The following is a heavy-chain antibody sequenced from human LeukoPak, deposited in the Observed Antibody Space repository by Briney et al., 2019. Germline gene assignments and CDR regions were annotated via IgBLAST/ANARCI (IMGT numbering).Heavy chain of an antibody. D-gene: IGHD3-9*01. Sequence: ASVKVSCKASGYTFTSYDINWVRRATGQGLEWMGRINPNSGGTNYAQKFQGRVTMTRDTSISTAYMELSRLRSDDTAVYYCARTRHVLRYFDWSGFDPWGQGTLVTVSS. CDR1: GYTFTSYD. V-gene: IGHV1-2*06. J-gene: IGHJ5*02. CDR3: ARTRHVLRYFDWSGFDP. CDR2: INPNSGGT.